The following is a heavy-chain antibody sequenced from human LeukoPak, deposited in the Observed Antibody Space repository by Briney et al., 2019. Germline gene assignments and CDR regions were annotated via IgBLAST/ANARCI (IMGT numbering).Heavy chain of an antibody. J-gene: IGHJ4*02. D-gene: IGHD3-9*01. Sequence: GESLKISCKGSGYSFNTYWIGWVRQMPGKGLEWMGIIWPGDSDTRYNPSFRGQVTMSVDKSISTAYLQWSSLKASDTAIYYCARQYYDVLTGFYIHFDYWGQGTLVTVSS. CDR1: GYSFNTYW. CDR2: IWPGDSDT. CDR3: ARQYYDVLTGFYIHFDY. V-gene: IGHV5-51*01.